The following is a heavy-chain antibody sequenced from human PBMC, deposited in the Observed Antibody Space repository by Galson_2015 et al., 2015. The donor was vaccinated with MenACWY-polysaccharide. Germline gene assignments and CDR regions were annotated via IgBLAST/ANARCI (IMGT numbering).Heavy chain of an antibody. D-gene: IGHD2-2*01. Sequence: SLRLSCAASGFTFSYYHMNWVRQAPGKGLEWISYITSSSTTIHYADSVRGRFTISRDNAKNSLYLQMNNLRDDDTATYYCARVYQDLSGVDYWGQGTLVTVSS. V-gene: IGHV3-48*02. CDR3: ARVYQDLSGVDY. CDR1: GFTFSYYH. J-gene: IGHJ4*02. CDR2: ITSSSTTI.